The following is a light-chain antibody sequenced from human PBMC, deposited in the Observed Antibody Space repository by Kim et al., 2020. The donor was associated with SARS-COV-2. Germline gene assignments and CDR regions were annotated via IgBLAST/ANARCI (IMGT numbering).Light chain of an antibody. Sequence: QSALTQPASVSGSPGQSITISCTGTSSDVGGYNYVSWYQQHPGKAPKLMIYDVSNRPSGVSNRFSGSKSGNTASLTISGLQAEDEADYYCSSYTSSSPNWVFGGGTPLTVL. J-gene: IGLJ3*02. CDR1: SSDVGGYNY. CDR3: SSYTSSSPNWV. CDR2: DVS. V-gene: IGLV2-14*03.